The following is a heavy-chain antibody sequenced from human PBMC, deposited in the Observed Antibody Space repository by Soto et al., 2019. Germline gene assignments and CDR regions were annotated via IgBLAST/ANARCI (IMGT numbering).Heavy chain of an antibody. D-gene: IGHD4-17*01. V-gene: IGHV3-48*01. CDR1: GFTFSSYS. Sequence: GGSLRLSCAASGFTFSSYSMNWVRQAPGKGLEWVSYISSSSSTIYYADSVKGRFTISRDNAKNSLYLQMNSLRAEDTAVYYCARDTYGDYVVQFDYWGQGTLVTVSS. CDR2: ISSSSSTI. J-gene: IGHJ4*02. CDR3: ARDTYGDYVVQFDY.